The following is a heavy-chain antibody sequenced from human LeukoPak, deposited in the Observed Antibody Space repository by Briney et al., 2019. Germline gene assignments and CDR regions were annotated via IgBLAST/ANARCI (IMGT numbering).Heavy chain of an antibody. J-gene: IGHJ3*02. D-gene: IGHD3-16*01. CDR1: GFTFDDYG. CDR2: INWNGGST. V-gene: IGHV3-20*04. CDR3: ARDLPGYTFGGVGAFDI. Sequence: GGSLRLSCVASGFTFDDYGMSWVRQAAGKGLEWVSGINWNGGSTGYADSVKGRFTISRDNAKNSLYLQMNSLRAEDTALYYCARDLPGYTFGGVGAFDIWGQGTMVTVSS.